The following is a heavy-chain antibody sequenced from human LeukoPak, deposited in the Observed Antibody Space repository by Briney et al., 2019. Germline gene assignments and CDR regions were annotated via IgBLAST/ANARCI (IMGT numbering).Heavy chain of an antibody. J-gene: IGHJ4*02. CDR1: GFTFGDYA. Sequence: GRSLRLSCTASGFTFGDYAMSWVRQAPGKGLEWVGFIRSKAYGVTTEYASSLKGRFTISRDDSKSIAYLQMNSLKTEDTAVYYCTRTTTVVTWADIFDYWGQGTLVTVSS. CDR3: TRTTTVVTWADIFDY. CDR2: IRSKAYGVTT. D-gene: IGHD4-23*01. V-gene: IGHV3-49*04.